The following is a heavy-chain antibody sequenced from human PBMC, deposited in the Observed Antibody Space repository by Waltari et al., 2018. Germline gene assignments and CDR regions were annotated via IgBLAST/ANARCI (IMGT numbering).Heavy chain of an antibody. CDR2: IYPGDSDT. J-gene: IGHJ3*02. CDR3: ARPYGFLEWLPTQGAFDI. V-gene: IGHV5-51*03. Sequence: EVQLVQSGAEVKKPGESLQISCKGSGYSFTSYWIGWVRQIPGKGLEWMGIIYPGDSDTRYSPSFQGQVTISADKSISTAYLQWSSLKASDTAMYYCARPYGFLEWLPTQGAFDIWGQGTMVTVSS. CDR1: GYSFTSYW. D-gene: IGHD3-3*01.